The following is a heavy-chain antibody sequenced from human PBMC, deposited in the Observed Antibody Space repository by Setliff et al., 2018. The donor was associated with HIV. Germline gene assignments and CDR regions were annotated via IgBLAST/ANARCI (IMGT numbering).Heavy chain of an antibody. CDR1: GGSISSYY. CDR3: ARDRWSVAGAYYYCGMDV. D-gene: IGHD6-19*01. V-gene: IGHV4-59*01. CDR2: IYYSGST. J-gene: IGHJ6*01. Sequence: PSETLSLTCTVSGGSISSYYWSWIRQPPGKGLELIGYIYYSGSTNYNPSLKSRVTISVDTSKIQFSLKLSSVTAADTAVYYCARDRWSVAGAYYYCGMDVWG.